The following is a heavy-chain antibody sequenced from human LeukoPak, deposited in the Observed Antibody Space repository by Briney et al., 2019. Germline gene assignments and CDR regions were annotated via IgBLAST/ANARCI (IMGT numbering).Heavy chain of an antibody. CDR2: IYSGGRK. J-gene: IGHJ4*02. CDR1: GFTVSINY. V-gene: IGHV3-66*01. D-gene: IGHD5-18*01. Sequence: GGSLRLSCAASGFTVSINYMSWVRQAPGKGLEWVSFIYSGGRKKYAISEKGRFTSSRDNSKKTLYLKMNSLRAEDTAVYYCARGLRAYTAMVRGEDYWGQGTLVTVSS. CDR3: ARGLRAYTAMVRGEDY.